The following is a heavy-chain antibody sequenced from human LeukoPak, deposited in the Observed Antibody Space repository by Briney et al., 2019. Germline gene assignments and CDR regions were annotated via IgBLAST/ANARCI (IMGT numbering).Heavy chain of an antibody. Sequence: ASVKVSCKASGYTFTGYYMHWVRQAPGQGLEWMGWINPNSGGTNYAQKFQGRVTMTRDTSISTAYMELSRLRSDDTAVYYCARDLRVWYGTAEIWGQGTMVTVSS. CDR2: INPNSGGT. CDR3: ARDLRVWYGTAEI. CDR1: GYTFTGYY. V-gene: IGHV1-2*02. D-gene: IGHD3-10*01. J-gene: IGHJ3*02.